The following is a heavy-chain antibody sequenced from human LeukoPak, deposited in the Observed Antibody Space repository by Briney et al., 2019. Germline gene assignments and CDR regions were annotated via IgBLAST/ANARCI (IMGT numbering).Heavy chain of an antibody. Sequence: GGSLRLSCAASGFTFSSFWMSWVRQAPGKGLEWVANIKQDGSEKYYVDSVKGRFTISRDNAKNSLYLQMNSLRAEDTAVYYCARREGIAAAGALGYWGQGTLVTVSS. V-gene: IGHV3-7*01. CDR1: GFTFSSFW. J-gene: IGHJ4*02. CDR2: IKQDGSEK. CDR3: ARREGIAAAGALGY. D-gene: IGHD6-13*01.